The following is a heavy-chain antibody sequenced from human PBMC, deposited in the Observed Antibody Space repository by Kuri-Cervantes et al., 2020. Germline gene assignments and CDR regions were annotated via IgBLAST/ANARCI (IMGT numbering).Heavy chain of an antibody. D-gene: IGHD1-20*01. V-gene: IGHV3-48*03. CDR2: ISSSSDSL. CDR3: ARGMITGTPGGAFDI. CDR1: GFTFSNFE. J-gene: IGHJ3*02. Sequence: GESLKISCVASGFTFSNFEMNWVRQAPGKGLEWISYISSSSDSLYYADSVKGRFTISRDNSKNTLYLQMNSLRAEDTAVYYCARGMITGTPGGAFDIWGQGTMVTGSS.